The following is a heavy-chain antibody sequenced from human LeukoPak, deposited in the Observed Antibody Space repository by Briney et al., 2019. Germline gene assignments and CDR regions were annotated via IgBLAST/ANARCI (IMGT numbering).Heavy chain of an antibody. J-gene: IGHJ4*02. CDR2: FDPEDGET. CDR1: GFTLTELS. V-gene: IGHV1-24*01. Sequence: PGASVKVFCEVSGFTLTELSMHWVRQAPGKGLECMGGFDPEDGETIYAQKFQGRVTMTEDTSTDTAYMELSSLRSEDRAVYYCATGKRLRLFDYWGQGTLVTVSS. D-gene: IGHD5-12*01. CDR3: ATGKRLRLFDY.